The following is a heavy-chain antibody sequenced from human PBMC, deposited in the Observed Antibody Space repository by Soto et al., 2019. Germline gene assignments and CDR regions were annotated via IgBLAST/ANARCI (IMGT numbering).Heavy chain of an antibody. CDR3: ARGHPIQLWPPYYYYYGMDV. Sequence: QVQLVQSGAEVKKPGASVKVSCKASGYTFTSYYMHWVRQAPGQGLEWMGIINPSGGSTSYAQKFQGRVTMTRDTSTSTVYMELSSLRSEDTAVYYCARGHPIQLWPPYYYYYGMDVWGQGTTVTVSS. CDR1: GYTFTSYY. CDR2: INPSGGST. V-gene: IGHV1-46*01. D-gene: IGHD5-18*01. J-gene: IGHJ6*02.